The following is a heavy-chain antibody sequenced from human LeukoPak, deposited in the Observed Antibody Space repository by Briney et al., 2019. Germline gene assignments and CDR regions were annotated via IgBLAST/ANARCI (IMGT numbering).Heavy chain of an antibody. Sequence: GGCLKISFKGSGYRFTSYWIGRVRPRPGKGLEWMGIIYPGDSDTRYSPSFQGQVTISADKSITTAYLQWSSLKASDTAMYYCARHKGPLRPSNFDYWGQGTLVTVSS. CDR3: ARHKGPLRPSNFDY. CDR2: IYPGDSDT. D-gene: IGHD2-15*01. CDR1: GYRFTSYW. J-gene: IGHJ4*02. V-gene: IGHV5-51*01.